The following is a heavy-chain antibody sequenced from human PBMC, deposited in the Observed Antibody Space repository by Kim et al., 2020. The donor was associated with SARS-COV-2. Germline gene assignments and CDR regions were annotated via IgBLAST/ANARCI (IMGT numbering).Heavy chain of an antibody. Sequence: GGSLRLSCAASGFSFRHYAMHWVRQAPGKGLELVALISDDGSKKFYGDSVKGRFTISRDRSKNTVSLQMNSLRPEDTAVYFCAKGGMALYHYWAMDVWG. CDR2: ISDDGSKK. V-gene: IGHV3-30*18. J-gene: IGHJ6*02. CDR3: AKGGMALYHYWAMDV. D-gene: IGHD5-12*01. CDR1: GFSFRHYA.